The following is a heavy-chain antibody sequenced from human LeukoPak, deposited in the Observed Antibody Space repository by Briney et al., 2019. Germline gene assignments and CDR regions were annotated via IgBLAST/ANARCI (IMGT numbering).Heavy chain of an antibody. Sequence: SETLSLTCTVSGGSVSSGSYYWSWIRQPPGKGLEWIGYIYYSGSTNYNPSLKSRVTISVDTSKNQFSLKLSSVTAADTAVYHCARQALATMTFDIWGQGTMVTVSS. CDR3: ARQALATMTFDI. D-gene: IGHD5-24*01. CDR2: IYYSGST. V-gene: IGHV4-61*01. J-gene: IGHJ3*02. CDR1: GGSVSSGSYY.